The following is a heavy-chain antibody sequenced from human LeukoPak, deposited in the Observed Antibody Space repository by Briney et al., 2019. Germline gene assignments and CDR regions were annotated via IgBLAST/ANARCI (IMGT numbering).Heavy chain of an antibody. V-gene: IGHV4-34*01. CDR2: INHSGST. D-gene: IGHD3-10*01. CDR1: GGSFSGYY. CDR3: ARSARGPSDPRNWFDP. Sequence: PSETLSLTCAVYGGSFSGYYWSWIRQPPGKGLEWIGEINHSGSTNYNPSLKSRVTISVDTSKNQFSLKLSSVTAADTAVYYCARSARGPSDPRNWFDPWGQGTLVTVSS. J-gene: IGHJ5*02.